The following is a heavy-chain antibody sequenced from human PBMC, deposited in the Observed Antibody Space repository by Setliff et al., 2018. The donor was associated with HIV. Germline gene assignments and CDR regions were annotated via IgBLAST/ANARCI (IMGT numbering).Heavy chain of an antibody. CDR3: ASPNYYDSSGSFDY. CDR2: ISASATYI. D-gene: IGHD3-22*01. CDR1: GFTFSNYS. V-gene: IGHV3-21*01. J-gene: IGHJ4*02. Sequence: GGSLRLSCAASGFTFSNYSMNWVRQTPGKGLEWVSSISASATYIYYADSVKGRFTISRDNAENSLYLQMNSLRAGDTAVYYCASPNYYDSSGSFDYWGQGTLVTVSS.